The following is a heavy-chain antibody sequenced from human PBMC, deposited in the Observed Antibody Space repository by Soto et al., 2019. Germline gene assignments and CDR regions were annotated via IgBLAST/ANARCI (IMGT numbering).Heavy chain of an antibody. J-gene: IGHJ5*02. V-gene: IGHV4-31*03. CDR1: GGSISSGGYY. Sequence: SETLSLTCTVSGGSISSGGYYWSWIRQHPGKGLEWIGYIYYSGRTYYNPSLHSRVSIAIDTTENQFSLKLTSVTAADTSVYYCARGSFSSSSSWFDPWGRGTLVTVSS. CDR2: IYYSGRT. D-gene: IGHD6-6*01. CDR3: ARGSFSSSSSWFDP.